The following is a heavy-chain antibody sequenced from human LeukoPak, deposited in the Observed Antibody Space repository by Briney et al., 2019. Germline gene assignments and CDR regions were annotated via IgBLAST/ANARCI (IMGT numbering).Heavy chain of an antibody. D-gene: IGHD1-7*01. CDR1: GFTFSSYA. V-gene: IGHV3-23*01. CDR2: ISGSGGST. J-gene: IGHJ4*02. Sequence: GGSLRLSCAASGFTFSSYAMSWVRQAPGKGLEWVSAISGSGGSTYYADSVKGRFTISRDNSKNTLYLQMNSLRAEDTAVYYCAKDKLRNLAPEYYFDYWGQGTLVTVSS. CDR3: AKDKLRNLAPEYYFDY.